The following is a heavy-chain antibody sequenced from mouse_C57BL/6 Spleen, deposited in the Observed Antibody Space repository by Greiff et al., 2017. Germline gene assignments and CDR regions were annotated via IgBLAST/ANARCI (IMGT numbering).Heavy chain of an antibody. V-gene: IGHV14-1*01. J-gene: IGHJ4*01. Sequence: VQLQQSGAELVRPGASVKLSCTASGFNIKDYYMHWVKQRPEQGLEWIGRIDPEDGDTEYAPKFQGKATMTADTSSNTAYLQLSSLTSEDTAVYYWTTDYYGSSYQYYYAMDYWGQGTSVTVSS. CDR3: TTDYYGSSYQYYYAMDY. CDR1: GFNIKDYY. D-gene: IGHD1-1*01. CDR2: IDPEDGDT.